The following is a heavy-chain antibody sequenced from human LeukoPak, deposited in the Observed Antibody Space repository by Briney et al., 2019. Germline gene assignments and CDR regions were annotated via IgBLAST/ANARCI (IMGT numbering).Heavy chain of an antibody. V-gene: IGHV1-2*02. CDR3: AREHAARWGSYYKPMDV. D-gene: IGHD3-10*01. Sequence: ASVKVSCKASGYTFTGYYMHWVRQAPGQGLEWMGWINSNSGGTNYAQKFQGRVTMTRDTSISTAYMELSRLRSDDTAVYYCAREHAARWGSYYKPMDVWGQGTTVTVSS. CDR2: INSNSGGT. CDR1: GYTFTGYY. J-gene: IGHJ6*02.